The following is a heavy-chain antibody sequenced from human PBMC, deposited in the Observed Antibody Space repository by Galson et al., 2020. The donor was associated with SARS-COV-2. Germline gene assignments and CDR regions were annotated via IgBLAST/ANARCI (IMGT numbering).Heavy chain of an antibody. D-gene: IGHD1-26*01. Sequence: GGSLRLSCVASGLTVSSNYLNWVRRAPGKGLEWVSIIYSGGTTYYADSVKGRFTISRDSSKNTVYLQMTSLRAEDTAVYYCARDLFGGSYYYYYGMDVWGQGTPVTVSS. V-gene: IGHV3-53*01. J-gene: IGHJ6*02. CDR1: GLTVSSNY. CDR3: ARDLFGGSYYYYYGMDV. CDR2: IYSGGTT.